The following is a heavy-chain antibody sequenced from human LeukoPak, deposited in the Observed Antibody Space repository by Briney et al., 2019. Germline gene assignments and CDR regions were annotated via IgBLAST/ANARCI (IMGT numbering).Heavy chain of an antibody. CDR2: IKSKTDGGTT. D-gene: IGHD2-21*02. V-gene: IGHV3-15*01. Sequence: GGSLRLSCAASGFTFSNAWMSWVRQAPGKGLEWVGRIKSKTDGGTTDYAAPVKGRFTISRDDSKNTLYLQMNSLKTEDTAVYYCTTDLGYCGGDCYDYWGQGTLVTVSS. CDR1: GFTFSNAW. CDR3: TTDLGYCGGDCYDY. J-gene: IGHJ4*02.